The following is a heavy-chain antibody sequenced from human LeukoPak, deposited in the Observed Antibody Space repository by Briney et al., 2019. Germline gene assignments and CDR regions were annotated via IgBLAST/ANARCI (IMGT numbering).Heavy chain of an antibody. Sequence: PSETLSLTCTVSGGSISTYYWSWIRQPAGRGVEWIGRIYTSGSTNYNPSLKRRVTTSVDTSKNQFSLKLSYVTAADTAIYFCARDRNYDHAFDIWGQGTMIIVSS. V-gene: IGHV4-4*07. D-gene: IGHD3-22*01. CDR3: ARDRNYDHAFDI. CDR1: GGSISTYY. CDR2: IYTSGST. J-gene: IGHJ3*02.